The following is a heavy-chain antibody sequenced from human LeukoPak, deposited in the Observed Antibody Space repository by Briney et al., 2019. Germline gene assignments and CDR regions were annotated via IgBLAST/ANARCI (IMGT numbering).Heavy chain of an antibody. CDR1: GGSISSSSDY. CDR3: ARYSYGSGFDY. D-gene: IGHD6-19*01. V-gene: IGHV4-39*07. CDR2: IYYSGST. Sequence: KPSETLSLTCTVSGGSISSSSDYWGWIRQPPGKGLEWIGSIYYSGSTYYNPSLKSRVTISVDTSKNQFSLKLSSVTAADTAVYYCARYSYGSGFDYWGQGTLVTVSS. J-gene: IGHJ4*02.